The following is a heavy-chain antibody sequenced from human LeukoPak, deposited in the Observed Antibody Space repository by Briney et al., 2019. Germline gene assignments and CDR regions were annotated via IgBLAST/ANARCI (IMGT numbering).Heavy chain of an antibody. Sequence: SETLSLTCTVSGGSISSYYWSWIRQPAGKGLEWIGRIYTSGSTNYNPSLKSRVTMSVDTSKNQFSLKLSSVTAADTAVYYCARVTHRASSGWFNQWFDPWGQGTLVTVSS. CDR2: IYTSGST. V-gene: IGHV4-4*07. CDR1: GGSISSYY. D-gene: IGHD6-19*01. J-gene: IGHJ5*02. CDR3: ARVTHRASSGWFNQWFDP.